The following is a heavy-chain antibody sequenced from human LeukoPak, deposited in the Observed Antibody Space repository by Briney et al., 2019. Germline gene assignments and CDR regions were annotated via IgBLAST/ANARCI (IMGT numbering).Heavy chain of an antibody. Sequence: SQTLSLTCAISGDSVSSNSAAWNWIRQSPSRGLEWLGRTYYRSKWYNDYAVSVKSRITINPDTSKNQFSLQLNSVTPEDTAVYYCARLVGTVVVPAAMTYGMDVWGQGTTVTVSS. CDR2: TYYRSKWYN. CDR1: GDSVSSNSAA. J-gene: IGHJ6*02. CDR3: ARLVGTVVVPAAMTYGMDV. D-gene: IGHD2-2*01. V-gene: IGHV6-1*01.